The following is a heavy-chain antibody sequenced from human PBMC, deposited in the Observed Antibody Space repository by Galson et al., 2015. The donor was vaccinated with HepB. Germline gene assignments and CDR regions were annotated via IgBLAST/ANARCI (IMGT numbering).Heavy chain of an antibody. V-gene: IGHV4-4*07. CDR3: ARDTNYYGSGSYFEVGNWFDP. J-gene: IGHJ5*02. Sequence: SETLSLTCTVSGGSISSYYWSWIRQPAGKGLEWIGRIYTSGSTNYNPSLKSRVTMSVDTSKNQFSLKLSSVTAADTAVYYCARDTNYYGSGSYFEVGNWFDPWGQGTLVTVSS. CDR2: IYTSGST. CDR1: GGSISSYY. D-gene: IGHD3-10*01.